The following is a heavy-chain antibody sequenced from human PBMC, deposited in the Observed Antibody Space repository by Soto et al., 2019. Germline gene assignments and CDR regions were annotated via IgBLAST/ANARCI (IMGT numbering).Heavy chain of an antibody. V-gene: IGHV1-69*13. Sequence: VASVKVSCKASGGAFTDYIFDWVRQAPGQGLEWMGGIIPMFGKPKYAQKFQHRVTISADVSTGTAYMELTRLRFDDTAVYYCAGGRDQPPVGLYFESWGEGTRVTVSS. CDR1: GGAFTDYI. CDR2: IIPMFGKP. CDR3: AGGRDQPPVGLYFES. D-gene: IGHD1-26*01. J-gene: IGHJ4*02.